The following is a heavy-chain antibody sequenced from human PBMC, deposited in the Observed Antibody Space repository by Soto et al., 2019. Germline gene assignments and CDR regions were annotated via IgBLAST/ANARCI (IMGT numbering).Heavy chain of an antibody. CDR1: GFTFSTYT. CDR3: GRAGVGGDYDSGVFSL. D-gene: IGHD3-22*01. CDR2: ISSSSTYI. J-gene: IGHJ4*02. Sequence: EVQLVESGGGLVKPGGSLRLSCAASGFTFSTYTMNWVRQAPGKGLEWVSSISSSSTYIYYADSLKGRFTISRDNAKNSLYRKGNGGGAGNRVVYYCGRAGVGGDYDSGVFSLGGRGPLV. V-gene: IGHV3-21*01.